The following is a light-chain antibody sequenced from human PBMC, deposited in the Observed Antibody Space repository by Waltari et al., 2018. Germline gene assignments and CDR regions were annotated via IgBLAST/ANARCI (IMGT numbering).Light chain of an antibody. CDR3: QQRGYWPPLT. CDR1: QSVSNN. J-gene: IGKJ4*01. Sequence: ESVLTQSPATLSLSPGERATPPCRPSQSVSNNLAWYQQKPGQAPRLLIYDASNRATGVPARFSGSGSGTDFTLTISSLEPEDFAVYYCQQRGYWPPLTFGGGTKVEIK. V-gene: IGKV3-11*01. CDR2: DAS.